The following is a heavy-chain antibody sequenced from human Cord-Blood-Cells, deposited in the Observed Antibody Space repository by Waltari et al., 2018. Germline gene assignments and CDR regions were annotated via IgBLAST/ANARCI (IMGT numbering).Heavy chain of an antibody. CDR3: ASSIAARPGSRYYFDY. D-gene: IGHD6-6*01. Sequence: EVQLVQSGAEVKKPGESLKICCQGSGYSFTSYWIGWVRQMHGKGLEWMGIIYRGDSDTRDSPSFQGQVTISADNSISTAYLQWSRLKASDTAMYYCASSIAARPGSRYYFDYWGQGTLVTVAS. J-gene: IGHJ4*02. V-gene: IGHV5-51*01. CDR2: IYRGDSDT. CDR1: GYSFTSYW.